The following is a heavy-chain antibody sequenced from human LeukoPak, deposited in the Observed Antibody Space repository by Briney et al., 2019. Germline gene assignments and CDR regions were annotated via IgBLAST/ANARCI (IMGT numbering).Heavy chain of an antibody. CDR2: INPHSGKT. Sequence: ASVRVSCKTSGYPFRNYEINWVRQATGQGLEWMGWINPHSGKTGYAQKFQGRVTMTTDTSANTAYMDLSSLRSEDTAVYYCARLSSHYGDYKVDPWGQGTLVTVSS. J-gene: IGHJ5*02. V-gene: IGHV1-8*01. CDR1: GYPFRNYE. CDR3: ARLSSHYGDYKVDP. D-gene: IGHD4-17*01.